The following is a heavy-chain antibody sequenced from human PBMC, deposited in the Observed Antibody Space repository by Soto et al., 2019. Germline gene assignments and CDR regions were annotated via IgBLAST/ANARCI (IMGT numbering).Heavy chain of an antibody. Sequence: HVQLQQWGAGLLKPSETLSLTCAVYGGSFSGYYWSWIRQPPGKGLEWIGEINHSGSTNYNPSLKSRVTISVDTSKNQFSLKLSSVTAADTAVYYCARVTGKQWGLDYWGQGTLVTVSS. CDR1: GGSFSGYY. CDR2: INHSGST. CDR3: ARVTGKQWGLDY. V-gene: IGHV4-34*01. J-gene: IGHJ4*02. D-gene: IGHD6-19*01.